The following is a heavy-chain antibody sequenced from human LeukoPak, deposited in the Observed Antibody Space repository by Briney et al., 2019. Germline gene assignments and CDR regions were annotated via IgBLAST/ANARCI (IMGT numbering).Heavy chain of an antibody. D-gene: IGHD1-26*01. V-gene: IGHV3-21*01. J-gene: IGHJ6*03. CDR1: GFNFSSYS. CDR2: ISGSSSYI. Sequence: GGSLRLSCAASGFNFSSYSMNWVRLAPGKGLEWVSSISGSSSYIYYADSVKGRFTISRDNANNSLYLQMNSLRAEDTAVYYCARVHSGSYQYYYYYYMDVWGKGTTVTVSS. CDR3: ARVHSGSYQYYYYYYMDV.